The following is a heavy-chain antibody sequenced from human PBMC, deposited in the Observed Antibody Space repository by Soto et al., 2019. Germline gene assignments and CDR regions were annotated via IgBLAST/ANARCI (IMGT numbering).Heavy chain of an antibody. V-gene: IGHV1-18*01. CDR1: GYIFPSYG. Sequence: QAQLVQSGAEVKKPGASVKVSCKASGYIFPSYGISWVRQAPGQGLEWMGWISAYNGNTNYAQNRQGRVTMTTHTSTTTAYMELRSLRTDDTAVYYCARDIRFGELLIWGQGTLVTVSS. CDR3: ARDIRFGELLI. D-gene: IGHD3-10*01. J-gene: IGHJ4*02. CDR2: ISAYNGNT.